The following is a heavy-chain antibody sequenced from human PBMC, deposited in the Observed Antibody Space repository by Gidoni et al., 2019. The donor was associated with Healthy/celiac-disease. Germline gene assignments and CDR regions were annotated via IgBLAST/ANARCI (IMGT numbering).Heavy chain of an antibody. CDR2: IYIGGST. CDR3: ASEGTRVRLGELSNRGDAFDI. D-gene: IGHD3-16*02. V-gene: IGHV3-66*02. J-gene: IGHJ3*02. Sequence: EVQLVESGGGLVQPGGSVRLYCAPSGFTVSSHCMSWVRQAPGKGLEWVSVIYIGGSTYDADSVKGRFTSSRDNSKNTLYLQMNSLRAEDTAVYYCASEGTRVRLGELSNRGDAFDIWGQGTMVTVSS. CDR1: GFTVSSHC.